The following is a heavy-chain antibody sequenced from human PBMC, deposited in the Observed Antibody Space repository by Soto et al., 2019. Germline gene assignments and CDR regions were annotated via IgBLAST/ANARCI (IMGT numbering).Heavy chain of an antibody. CDR1: GFTFDDYA. CDR2: ISWNSGSM. D-gene: IGHD6-19*01. V-gene: IGHV3-9*01. J-gene: IGHJ4*02. Sequence: GGSLRLSCAASGFTFDDYAMHWVRQAPGKGLEWVSGISWNSGSMGYADSVKGRFTISRDNAKNSLYLQMNSLRAEDTALYYCAKDKGFYSSDYYFDYWGQGTLVTVSS. CDR3: AKDKGFYSSDYYFDY.